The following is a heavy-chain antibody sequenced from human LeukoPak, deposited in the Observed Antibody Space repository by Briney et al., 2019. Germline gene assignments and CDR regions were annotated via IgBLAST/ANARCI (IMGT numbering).Heavy chain of an antibody. Sequence: QSGGSLRLSCAASGFTFSSYGMHWVRQAPGKGLEWVAVIWYDGSNKYYADSVKGRFTISRDNSKNTLYLQMNSLRAADTAVYSCAKAREPRKFGYYFDYWGQGTLVTVSS. CDR3: AKAREPRKFGYYFDY. V-gene: IGHV3-33*06. CDR1: GFTFSSYG. D-gene: IGHD3-16*01. J-gene: IGHJ4*02. CDR2: IWYDGSNK.